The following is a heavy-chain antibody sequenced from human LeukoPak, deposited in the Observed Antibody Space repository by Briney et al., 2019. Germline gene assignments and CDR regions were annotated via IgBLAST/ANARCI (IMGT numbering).Heavy chain of an antibody. Sequence: ASVKVSCKASGYTFTSYGISWVRQAPGQGLEWMGWISAYNGNTNYAQKLQGRVTMTTDTSTSTAYMELRSLRSDDTAVYYCARDPEYSSSSVFDYWGQGTLVTVSS. D-gene: IGHD6-6*01. CDR3: ARDPEYSSSSVFDY. J-gene: IGHJ4*02. CDR1: GYTFTSYG. CDR2: ISAYNGNT. V-gene: IGHV1-18*01.